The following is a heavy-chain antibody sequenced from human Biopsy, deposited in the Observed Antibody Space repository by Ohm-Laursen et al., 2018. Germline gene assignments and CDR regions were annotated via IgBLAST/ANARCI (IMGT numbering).Heavy chain of an antibody. CDR3: ARVAGGYAYYYGMDV. CDR2: IYYDGIT. J-gene: IGHJ6*02. V-gene: IGHV4-38-2*01. CDR1: GYSVTNDYY. D-gene: IGHD5-12*01. Sequence: SETLSLTCADSGYSVTNDYYWGWIRQPPGKGLEWIGNIYYDGITYYNPSLKSRVAMSVDTSKNQFSLRLTSVTAADTAVYYCARVAGGYAYYYGMDVWGQGTTVIVSS.